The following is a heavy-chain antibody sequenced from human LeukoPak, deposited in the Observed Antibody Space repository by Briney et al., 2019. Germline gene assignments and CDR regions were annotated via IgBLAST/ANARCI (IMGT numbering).Heavy chain of an antibody. V-gene: IGHV3-23*01. D-gene: IGHD2-2*01. J-gene: IGHJ5*01. CDR1: EFSVGSNY. Sequence: GGSLRLSCAASEFSVGSNYMTWVRQAPGKGLEWVSGISGSGGSTYYADSVKGRFTISRDNTKNTLYLQMNSLRAEDTAVYYCAKDRHAPGRYCSSTSCFPFDSWGQGTLVTVSS. CDR2: ISGSGGST. CDR3: AKDRHAPGRYCSSTSCFPFDS.